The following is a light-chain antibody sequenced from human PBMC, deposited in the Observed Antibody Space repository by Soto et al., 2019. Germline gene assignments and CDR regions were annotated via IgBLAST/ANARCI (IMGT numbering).Light chain of an antibody. Sequence: EIVLTQSKGILSLSPGERATLSCRASQSVSSSYLAWYQQKPGQAPRLLIYGASSRATGIPDRFSGSGSGTDFTLTVSRLEPEDFAVYYCHQYDSWTFGQGTKVDI. J-gene: IGKJ1*01. CDR3: HQYDSWT. CDR1: QSVSSSY. V-gene: IGKV3-20*01. CDR2: GAS.